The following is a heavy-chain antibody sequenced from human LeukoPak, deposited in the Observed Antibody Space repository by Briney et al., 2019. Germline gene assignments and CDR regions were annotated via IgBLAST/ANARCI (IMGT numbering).Heavy chain of an antibody. J-gene: IGHJ3*02. D-gene: IGHD3-10*01. V-gene: IGHV1-18*01. CDR3: ARVISASGSDAFDI. CDR1: GYTFTSYG. CDR2: ISAYNGNT. Sequence: ASVKVSCKASGYTFTSYGISWERQAPGQGPEWMGWISAYNGNTNYAQKLQGRVTMTTDTSTSTAYMELRSLRSDDTAVYYCARVISASGSDAFDIWGQGTMVTVSS.